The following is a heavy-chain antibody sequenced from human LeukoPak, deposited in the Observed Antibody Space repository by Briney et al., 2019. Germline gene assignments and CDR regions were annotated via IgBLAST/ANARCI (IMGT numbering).Heavy chain of an antibody. J-gene: IGHJ4*02. D-gene: IGHD1-26*01. CDR1: GYTFTAYY. V-gene: IGHV1-2*02. CDR3: ARDLMGDY. CDR2: INPNSGGT. Sequence: ASVKVSCKASGYTFTAYYMHWVRQAPGQGLEWMGWINPNSGGTRYAQKFQGRVTLTRDTSISTAYMELSRLRSDDTAVYYCARDLMGDYWGQGTLVTVSS.